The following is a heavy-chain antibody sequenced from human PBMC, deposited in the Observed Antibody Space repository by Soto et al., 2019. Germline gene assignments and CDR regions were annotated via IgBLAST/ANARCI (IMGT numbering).Heavy chain of an antibody. V-gene: IGHV1-2*04. J-gene: IGHJ4*02. CDR1: GYTFTDYY. Sequence: QVQLVQSGAEVKKPGASVKVSCKASGYTFTDYYIHWVRQAPGQGLEWMGWINPNTGGTNYAQKFEGWVTMTRDTSVSTAYMEANRLRSDDTAVYYCARGPSSALLHSSGRLEFWGQGTLVTVSS. CDR2: INPNTGGT. D-gene: IGHD6-19*01. CDR3: ARGPSSALLHSSGRLEF.